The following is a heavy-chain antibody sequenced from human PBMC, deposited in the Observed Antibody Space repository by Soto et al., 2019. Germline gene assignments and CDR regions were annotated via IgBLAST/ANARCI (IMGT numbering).Heavy chain of an antibody. Sequence: SETLSLTCAVYGGSFSGYYWSWIRQPPGKGLEWIGEINHSGSTNYNPSLKSRVTISVDTSKNHFSLKLSSVTPADTAVYYCARDRYYGSGTYYNFYSGMDVWGQGTTVTVSS. CDR3: ARDRYYGSGTYYNFYSGMDV. J-gene: IGHJ6*02. CDR2: INHSGST. D-gene: IGHD3-10*01. V-gene: IGHV4-34*01. CDR1: GGSFSGYY.